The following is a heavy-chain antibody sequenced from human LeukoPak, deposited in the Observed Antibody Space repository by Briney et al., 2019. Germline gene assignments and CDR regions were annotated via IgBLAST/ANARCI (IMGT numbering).Heavy chain of an antibody. D-gene: IGHD3-3*01. CDR3: ARDVDFWSGYYPIGAFDI. V-gene: IGHV3-7*01. CDR2: IKQDGSEK. Sequence: GGSLGLSCAASGFTFSSYWMSWVRQAPGKGLEWVANIKQDGSEKYYVDSVKGRFTISRDNAKNSLYLQMNSLRAEDTAVYYCARDVDFWSGYYPIGAFDIWGQGTMVTVSS. CDR1: GFTFSSYW. J-gene: IGHJ3*02.